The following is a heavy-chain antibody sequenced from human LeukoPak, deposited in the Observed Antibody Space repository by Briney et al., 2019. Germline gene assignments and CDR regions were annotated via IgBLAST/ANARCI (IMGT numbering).Heavy chain of an antibody. Sequence: GRSLRLSCAASGFTLSSFGTHWVRQAPGRGLQWVAVISYEGSNKYYADSVKGRFTTSRDNFKNTLYLQVNRLRAPDTDVYYCAKLLAADDSYFDYWGQGTLVTVSS. J-gene: IGHJ4*02. D-gene: IGHD6-13*01. CDR1: GFTLSSFG. V-gene: IGHV3-30*18. CDR3: AKLLAADDSYFDY. CDR2: ISYEGSNK.